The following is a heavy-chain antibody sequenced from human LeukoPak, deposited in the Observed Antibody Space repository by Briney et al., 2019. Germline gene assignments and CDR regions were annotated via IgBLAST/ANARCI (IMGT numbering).Heavy chain of an antibody. J-gene: IGHJ4*02. CDR2: IKKDGIEK. Sequence: GGSLRLSCAASGFTFSDYAMSWVRQAPGKGLEWVANIKKDGIEKYYVESVKGRFTISRDNAKNSLYLQMNSLRAEDTAVYYCARGRYSSRSEGYYFDIWGQGTLVTVSS. D-gene: IGHD2-2*01. CDR3: ARGRYSSRSEGYYFDI. V-gene: IGHV3-7*01. CDR1: GFTFSDYA.